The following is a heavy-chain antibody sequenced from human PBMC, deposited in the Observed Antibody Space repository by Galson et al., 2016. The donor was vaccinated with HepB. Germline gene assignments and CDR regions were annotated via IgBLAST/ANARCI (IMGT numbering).Heavy chain of an antibody. Sequence: SLRLSCAASGFTFSDFYMDWVRQAPVKGLEWVGRIRNKVNSYTTEYAAPVKGGFSISRDESKSSLYLQMNSLTTEDTAVYYCVRGYNGLDVWGQGTTVTVSS. J-gene: IGHJ6*02. CDR3: VRGYNGLDV. D-gene: IGHD2-2*02. V-gene: IGHV3-72*01. CDR2: IRNKVNSYTT. CDR1: GFTFSDFY.